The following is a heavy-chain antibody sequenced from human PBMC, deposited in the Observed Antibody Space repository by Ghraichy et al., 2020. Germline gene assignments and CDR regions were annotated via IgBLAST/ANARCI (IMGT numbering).Heavy chain of an antibody. Sequence: SETLSLTCTVSGGSISSGGYYWSWIRQHPGKGLEWIGYIYYSGSTYYNPSLKSRVTISVDTSKNQFSLKLSSVTVADTAVYYCARDTVTTLGDYWGQGTLVTVSS. CDR2: IYYSGST. V-gene: IGHV4-31*03. CDR1: GGSISSGGYY. D-gene: IGHD4-17*01. CDR3: ARDTVTTLGDY. J-gene: IGHJ4*02.